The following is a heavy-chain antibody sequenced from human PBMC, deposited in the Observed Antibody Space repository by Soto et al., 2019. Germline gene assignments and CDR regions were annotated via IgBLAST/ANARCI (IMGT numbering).Heavy chain of an antibody. J-gene: IGHJ3*02. V-gene: IGHV1-18*01. CDR1: GYTFTSYG. CDR2: ISAYNGNT. D-gene: IGHD6-19*01. Sequence: ASVKVSCKASGYTFTSYGISWVRQAPGQGLEWMGWISAYNGNTNYAQKLQGRVTMTTDTSTSTAYMELRSLRSDDTAVYYCARGPKPYSSGWDGPGAFDIWGQGTMVTVSS. CDR3: ARGPKPYSSGWDGPGAFDI.